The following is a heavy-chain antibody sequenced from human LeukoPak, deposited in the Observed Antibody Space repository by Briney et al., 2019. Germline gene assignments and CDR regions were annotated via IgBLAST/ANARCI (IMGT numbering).Heavy chain of an antibody. J-gene: IGHJ4*02. Sequence: ASVKVSCKASGYTFTGYYMHWVRQAPGQGLEWMGWINPNSGGTNYVQGRVTMTRDTSISTAYMELSRLRSDDTAVYYCARGGGTRVLDYWGQGTLVTVSS. D-gene: IGHD1-7*01. V-gene: IGHV1-2*02. CDR2: INPNSGGT. CDR3: ARGGGTRVLDY. CDR1: GYTFTGYY.